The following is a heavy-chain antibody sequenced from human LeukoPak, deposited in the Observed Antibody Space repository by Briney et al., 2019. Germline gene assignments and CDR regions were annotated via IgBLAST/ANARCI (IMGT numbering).Heavy chain of an antibody. Sequence: GSLRLSCAASGFTFSSYWMSWVRQAPGKGLEWVANMNQDGSEKYYVDSVKGRFTISRDNAKNSLYLQMNSLRAEDTAVYYCARGCSSTSCHIGVFDYWGQGTLVTVSS. CDR2: MNQDGSEK. D-gene: IGHD2-2*02. CDR1: GFTFSSYW. V-gene: IGHV3-7*01. CDR3: ARGCSSTSCHIGVFDY. J-gene: IGHJ4*02.